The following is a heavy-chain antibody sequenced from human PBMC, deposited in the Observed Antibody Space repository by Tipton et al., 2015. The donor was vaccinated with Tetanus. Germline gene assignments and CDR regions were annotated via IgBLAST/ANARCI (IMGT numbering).Heavy chain of an antibody. V-gene: IGHV4-31*03. CDR3: ARDPNSSGWYPAYFDL. J-gene: IGHJ4*02. D-gene: IGHD6-19*01. CDR1: GGSISNTGDY. CDR2: IYHSGST. Sequence: TLSLTCTVSGGSISNTGDYWGWIRQHPGKGLEWIAYIYHSGSTYYNPSLRSRVTISVDTSKNQFSLKLSSVTAADTAVYYCARDPNSSGWYPAYFDLWGQGTLVTVSS.